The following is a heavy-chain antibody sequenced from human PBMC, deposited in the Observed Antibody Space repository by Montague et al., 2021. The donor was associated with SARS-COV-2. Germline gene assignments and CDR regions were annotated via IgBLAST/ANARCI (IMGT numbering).Heavy chain of an antibody. D-gene: IGHD6-19*01. CDR3: AKDTATIRIAVALMDV. CDR1: GFIFSNYA. V-gene: IGHV3-23*01. CDR2: MSGSGVRR. Sequence: SLRLSCAASGFIFSNYAMTWVRQAPEKGLEWVSTMSGSGVRRDYADSVKGRFTISRDSSKNTLYLQMNGLRVEDTAVYYCAKDTATIRIAVALMDVWGQGTTVIVSS. J-gene: IGHJ6*02.